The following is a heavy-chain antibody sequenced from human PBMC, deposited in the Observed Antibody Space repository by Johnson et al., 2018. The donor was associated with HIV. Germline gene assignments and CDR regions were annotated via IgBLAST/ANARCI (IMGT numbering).Heavy chain of an antibody. D-gene: IGHD2-2*01. J-gene: IGHJ3*02. CDR2: ISYDGSNK. Sequence: QVQLVESGGGVVRPGGSQRLSCAASGFIFSSYAMHWVRQAPGKGLEGVAVISYDGSNKYYADSVKGRFPISSDNSKNTLYLQMNSLRAEDTAVYYCARDGGYCSSTSCFRHWASAFDIWGQGTMVTVSS. V-gene: IGHV3-30-3*01. CDR1: GFIFSSYA. CDR3: ARDGGYCSSTSCFRHWASAFDI.